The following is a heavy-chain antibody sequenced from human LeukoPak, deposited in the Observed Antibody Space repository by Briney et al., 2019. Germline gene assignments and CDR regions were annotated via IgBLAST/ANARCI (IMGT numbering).Heavy chain of an antibody. J-gene: IGHJ6*02. V-gene: IGHV3-7*04. D-gene: IGHD5-24*01. CDR2: INQDGREK. CDR3: ARDKGDGYNFYGMDV. Sequence: GGSLRLSCAASAFTFSTYDRNWVRQAPGKGPEWVANINQDGREKHYVDSLTGRFTISRDNAKNSLYLQMSSLRVEDTAVYYCARDKGDGYNFYGMDVWGQGTTVTVSS. CDR1: AFTFSTYD.